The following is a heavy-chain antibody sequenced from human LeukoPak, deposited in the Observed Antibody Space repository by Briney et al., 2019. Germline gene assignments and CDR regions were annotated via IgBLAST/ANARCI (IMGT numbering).Heavy chain of an antibody. CDR1: GFTFSSYW. Sequence: PGGSLRLSCAASGFTFSSYWMSWVRQAPGKGLEWVANIKQDGSEKYYVDSVKGRFTISRDNAKNSLYLQMNSLRAEDTAVYYCARGGHDFWSGHPDWWGQGTLVTVSS. CDR2: IKQDGSEK. D-gene: IGHD3-3*01. CDR3: ARGGHDFWSGHPDW. V-gene: IGHV3-7*01. J-gene: IGHJ4*02.